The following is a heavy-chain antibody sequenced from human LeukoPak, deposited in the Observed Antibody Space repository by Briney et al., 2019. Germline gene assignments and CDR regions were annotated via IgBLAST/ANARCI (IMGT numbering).Heavy chain of an antibody. CDR2: SDPEDGEA. CDR3: ATGGPWDLQNY. Sequence: ASVKVSCKISGDTLTELSTHWVRQAPGKGLEWMGGSDPEDGEAVYAPRFQGRVTLTEDTSAGTAYLELTSLTSEDTAIYYCATGGPWDLQNYWGQGTLVTVSS. D-gene: IGHD1-26*01. J-gene: IGHJ4*02. CDR1: GDTLTELS. V-gene: IGHV1-24*01.